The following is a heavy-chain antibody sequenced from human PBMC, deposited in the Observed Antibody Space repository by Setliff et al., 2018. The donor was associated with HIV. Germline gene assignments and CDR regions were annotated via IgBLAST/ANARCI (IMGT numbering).Heavy chain of an antibody. CDR1: GFTFADYA. D-gene: IGHD2-21*01. CDR3: ARNSAPPYYTDYYMDV. J-gene: IGHJ6*03. Sequence: GGSLRLSCTASGFTFADYAMSWVRQAPGKGLEWVGFIRSKAYGGTSEYAASLKGSFTISRDDSESIAYMDLSSLRSEDTAVYYCARNSAPPYYTDYYMDVWGRGTTVTVSS. V-gene: IGHV3-49*04. CDR2: IRSKAYGGTS.